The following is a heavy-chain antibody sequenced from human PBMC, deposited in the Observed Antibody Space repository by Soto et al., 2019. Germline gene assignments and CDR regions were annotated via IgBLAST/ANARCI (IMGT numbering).Heavy chain of an antibody. CDR1: GFTFSSYA. CDR2: ISYDGSNK. Sequence: GESLKISCAASGFTFSSYAMHWVRQAPGKGLEWVAVISYDGSNKYYADSVKGRFTISRDNSKNTLYLQMNSLRAEDTAVYYCASAQLWSLYFDYWGQGTLVTVSS. V-gene: IGHV3-30-3*01. J-gene: IGHJ4*02. D-gene: IGHD5-18*01. CDR3: ASAQLWSLYFDY.